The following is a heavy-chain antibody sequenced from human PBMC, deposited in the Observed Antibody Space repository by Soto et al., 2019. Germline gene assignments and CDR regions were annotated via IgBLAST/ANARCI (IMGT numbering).Heavy chain of an antibody. Sequence: EVQLVESGGGLVKPGESLRLSCTASGLTLTAASMKWVRQAPGKGLEWVGRIKSKTNGWTADYAAPVNGRFSILRDDSTHRLYLQMKSLKTEDTAVYYCAYSRDSRAVRFASWGHGTRVNVSS. J-gene: IGHJ4*01. CDR1: GLTLTAAS. CDR2: IKSKTNGWTA. D-gene: IGHD3-22*01. V-gene: IGHV3-15*07. CDR3: AYSRDSRAVRFAS.